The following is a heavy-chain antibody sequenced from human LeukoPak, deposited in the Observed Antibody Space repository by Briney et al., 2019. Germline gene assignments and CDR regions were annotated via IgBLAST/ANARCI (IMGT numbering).Heavy chain of an antibody. V-gene: IGHV4-39*01. CDR3: ARGQFWDLDMATKHDAFDI. CDR1: GGSISSSSYY. CDR2: IYYSGST. Sequence: SETLSLTCTVSGGSISSSSYYWGWIRQPPGKGLEWIGSIYYSGSTYYNPSLKSRVTISVDTSKNQFSLNLSSVTAADTAVYYCARGQFWDLDMATKHDAFDIWGQGTTVTVSS. J-gene: IGHJ3*02. D-gene: IGHD5-24*01.